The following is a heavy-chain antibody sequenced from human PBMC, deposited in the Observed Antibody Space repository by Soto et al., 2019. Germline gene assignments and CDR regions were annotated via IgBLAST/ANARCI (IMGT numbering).Heavy chain of an antibody. CDR3: ATHPPYGPLDH. CDR1: GCSISSSSNH. CDR2: IYYSENT. Sequence: SETLSLTCTVSGCSISSSSNHWGWIRQPPGKGLEWIGNIYYSENTYYNPSLKSRVTISVDTSKNQFSLRLTSVTAADSAVYYCATHPPYGPLDHWGQGTLVTVSS. J-gene: IGHJ4*02. D-gene: IGHD4-17*01. V-gene: IGHV4-39*01.